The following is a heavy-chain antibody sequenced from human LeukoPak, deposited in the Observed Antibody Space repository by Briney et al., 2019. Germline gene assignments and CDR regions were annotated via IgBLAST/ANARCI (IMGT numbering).Heavy chain of an antibody. CDR1: GGSISSSSYY. Sequence: SETLSLTCTVSGGSISSSSYYRGWIRQPPGKGLEWIGSIYYSGSTYYNPSLKSRVTISVDTSKNQFSLKLSSVTAADTAVYYCARRIVVTRGFDYWGQGTLVTVSS. V-gene: IGHV4-39*01. CDR2: IYYSGST. J-gene: IGHJ4*02. D-gene: IGHD4-23*01. CDR3: ARRIVVTRGFDY.